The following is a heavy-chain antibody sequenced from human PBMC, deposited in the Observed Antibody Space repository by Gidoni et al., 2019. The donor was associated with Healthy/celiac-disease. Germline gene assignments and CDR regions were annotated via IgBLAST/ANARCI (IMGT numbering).Heavy chain of an antibody. CDR3: AREYGYSSGWFPPNYYYYYGMDV. J-gene: IGHJ6*02. Sequence: EVQLVEAGGGLVKPGGARRRACAASGCTFSSDGREWVGQDPGKGLGGVSSISSSSSYLYYADSVTGRFTISRDHAKNSLYLHMNSLRAEDTAVYYCAREYGYSSGWFPPNYYYYYGMDVWGQGTTVTVSS. V-gene: IGHV3-21*01. D-gene: IGHD6-19*01. CDR2: ISSSSSYL. CDR1: GCTFSSDG.